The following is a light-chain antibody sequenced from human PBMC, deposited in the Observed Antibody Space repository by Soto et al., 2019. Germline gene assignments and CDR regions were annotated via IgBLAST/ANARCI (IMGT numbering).Light chain of an antibody. Sequence: QSVLTQPASVSESPGQSSPISCTGSSSDVGGYKYVSWYQQHPGKAPKLLIYDVTNRPSGVSNRFSGSKSGYTASLTISGLQSEDEADYYCSSYTSFKTLVFGTGTKVTVL. CDR1: SSDVGGYKY. CDR2: DVT. CDR3: SSYTSFKTLV. V-gene: IGLV2-14*01. J-gene: IGLJ1*01.